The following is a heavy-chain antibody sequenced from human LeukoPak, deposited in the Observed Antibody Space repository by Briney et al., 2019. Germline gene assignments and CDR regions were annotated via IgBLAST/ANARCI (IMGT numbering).Heavy chain of an antibody. CDR3: ARGAGGVVVPAARQFDY. V-gene: IGHV1-69*05. Sequence: SVKVSCKASGGTFSSYAVSWVRQAPGQGLEWMGGIIPIFGTANYAQKFQGRVTITTDESTSTAYMELSSLRSEDTAVYYCARGAGGVVVPAARQFDYWGQGTLVTVSS. J-gene: IGHJ4*02. D-gene: IGHD2-2*01. CDR1: GGTFSSYA. CDR2: IIPIFGTA.